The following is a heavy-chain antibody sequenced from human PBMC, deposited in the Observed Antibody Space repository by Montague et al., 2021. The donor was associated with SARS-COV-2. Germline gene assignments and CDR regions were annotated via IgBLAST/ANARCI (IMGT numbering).Heavy chain of an antibody. CDR3: ATQEDPSGWIPGPLDF. Sequence: SETLSLTCTVSGGSISSSTYYWASIRQPPGKGLEWIGSLYYRGSTYYNPSLKSRVFISVDTTKKQLSLTLTSVTAADTAVYYCATQEDPSGWIPGPLDFWGQGTLLSVSS. CDR1: GGSISSSTYY. J-gene: IGHJ4*02. V-gene: IGHV4-39*01. D-gene: IGHD6-19*01. CDR2: LYYRGST.